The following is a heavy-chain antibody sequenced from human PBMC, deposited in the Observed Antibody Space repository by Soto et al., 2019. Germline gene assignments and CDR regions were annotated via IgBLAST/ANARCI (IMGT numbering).Heavy chain of an antibody. Sequence: GGSLRLSCTASGFTFGDYAMSWFRQAPGKGLEWVGFIRSKAYGGTTEYAASVKGRFTISRDDSKSIAYLQMNSLKTEDTAVYYCTRDGNDYGDYYFDYWGQGTLVTVSS. CDR2: IRSKAYGGTT. V-gene: IGHV3-49*03. J-gene: IGHJ4*02. D-gene: IGHD4-17*01. CDR1: GFTFGDYA. CDR3: TRDGNDYGDYYFDY.